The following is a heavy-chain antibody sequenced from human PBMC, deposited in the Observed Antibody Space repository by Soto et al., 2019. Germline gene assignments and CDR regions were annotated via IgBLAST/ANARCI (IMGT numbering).Heavy chain of an antibody. CDR2: IYYSGST. Sequence: QVQLQESGPGLVKPSQTLSLTCTVSGGSISSGGYYWSWIRQHPGKGLEWIGYIYYSGSTYYNPSHKSRVTISVDTSKNQFSLKLSSVTAADTAVYYCARRREIHSKGNYGMDVWGQGTTVTVSS. D-gene: IGHD4-4*01. V-gene: IGHV4-31*03. CDR3: ARRREIHSKGNYGMDV. CDR1: GGSISSGGYY. J-gene: IGHJ6*02.